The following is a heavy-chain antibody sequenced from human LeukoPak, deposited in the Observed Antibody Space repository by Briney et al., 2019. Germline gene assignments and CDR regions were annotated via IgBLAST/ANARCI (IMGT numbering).Heavy chain of an antibody. V-gene: IGHV1-3*03. CDR2: INAGNGNT. J-gene: IGHJ4*02. Sequence: ASVKVSCKAFGYTFTSNYMHWVRQAPGQRLEWMGWINAGNGNTKYSQEFQGRVTITRDTSASTAYMELSSLRSEDMAVYYCARGAARGGGLDYWGQGTLVTVSS. D-gene: IGHD6-6*01. CDR1: GYTFTSNY. CDR3: ARGAARGGGLDY.